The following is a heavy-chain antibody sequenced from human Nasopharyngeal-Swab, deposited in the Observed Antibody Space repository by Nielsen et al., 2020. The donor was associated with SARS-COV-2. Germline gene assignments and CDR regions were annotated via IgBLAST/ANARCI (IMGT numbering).Heavy chain of an antibody. J-gene: IGHJ6*03. CDR2: INAGNGNT. Sequence: ASVKVSCKASGYTFTSYAMHWVRQAPGQRLEWMGWINAGNGNTKYSQKFQGRVTITRDTSASTAYMGLSSLRSEDTAVYYCAFTAAAAYYYYYMDVWGKGTTVTVSS. CDR3: AFTAAAAYYYYYMDV. D-gene: IGHD6-13*01. CDR1: GYTFTSYA. V-gene: IGHV1-3*01.